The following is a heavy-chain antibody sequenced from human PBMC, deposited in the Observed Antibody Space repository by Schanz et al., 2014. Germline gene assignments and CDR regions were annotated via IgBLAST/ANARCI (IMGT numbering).Heavy chain of an antibody. CDR3: ARGPDSASADVPRGRRRYYFDY. Sequence: QVQLQQWGAGLLKPSETLSLSCAVYSGSFSGYYWSWIRQPPGKGLEWIGEINHTGSTNYNPSLKRRVTRKVETSKNRFPLKLSSVPAADTAVYYCARGPDSASADVPRGRRRYYFDYWGQGTLVTVSS. V-gene: IGHV4-34*01. D-gene: IGHD1-26*01. CDR2: INHTGST. CDR1: SGSFSGYY. J-gene: IGHJ4*02.